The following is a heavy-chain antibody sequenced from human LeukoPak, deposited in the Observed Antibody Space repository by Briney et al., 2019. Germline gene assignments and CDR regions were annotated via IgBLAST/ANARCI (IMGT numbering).Heavy chain of an antibody. D-gene: IGHD5-12*01. CDR3: ARDLTDIVATITSDY. CDR2: ISSSSSYI. CDR1: GFTFSSQS. J-gene: IGHJ4*02. Sequence: GGSLRLSCAASGFTFSSQSMNWVRQAPGKGLEWVSPISSSSSYIYYADSVKGRFTISRDNAKSSLYLQMNSLRVEDTAVYYCARDLTDIVATITSDYWGQGTLVTVSS. V-gene: IGHV3-21*01.